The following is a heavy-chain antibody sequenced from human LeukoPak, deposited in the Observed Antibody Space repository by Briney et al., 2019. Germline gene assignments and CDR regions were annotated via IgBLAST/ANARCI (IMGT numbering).Heavy chain of an antibody. V-gene: IGHV3-23*01. Sequence: AGGSLRLSCAASGFTFSSYAMSWVRQAPGKGLEWVSAISGSGGSTYYADSAKGRFTISRDNSKNTLYLQMNSLRAEDTAVYYCAKSPSGVTFGGVFDYWGQGTLVTVSS. CDR1: GFTFSSYA. CDR3: AKSPSGVTFGGVFDY. J-gene: IGHJ4*02. CDR2: ISGSGGST. D-gene: IGHD3-16*01.